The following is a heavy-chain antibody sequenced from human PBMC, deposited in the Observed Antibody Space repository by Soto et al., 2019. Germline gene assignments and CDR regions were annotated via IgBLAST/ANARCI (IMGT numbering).Heavy chain of an antibody. J-gene: IGHJ4*02. CDR1: GCSISSHS. CDR2: VYHSGST. Sequence: SETLSLTCSVSGCSISSHSWNWIRQPPGRGLEWIGHVYHSGSTYYNPSLKSRVTISVDRSKNQFSLKLSSVTAADTAVYYCARGMTTVTTSDYWGQGTLVTVSS. V-gene: IGHV4-59*11. D-gene: IGHD4-17*01. CDR3: ARGMTTVTTSDY.